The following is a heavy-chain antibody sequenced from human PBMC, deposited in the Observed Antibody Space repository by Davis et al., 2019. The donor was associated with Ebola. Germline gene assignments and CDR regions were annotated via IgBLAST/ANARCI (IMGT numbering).Heavy chain of an antibody. D-gene: IGHD5-12*01. Sequence: HSQTLSLTCAISGDSVSINSGGWNWTRQSPSRGLEWLGRTYYTSKWNNDYAVSVKSRITINADTSKNELSLHLNSVTPEDTAVYYCARGWLRSAFDQWGQGTLVTVSS. CDR2: TYYTSKWNN. V-gene: IGHV6-1*01. CDR1: GDSVSINSGG. J-gene: IGHJ4*02. CDR3: ARGWLRSAFDQ.